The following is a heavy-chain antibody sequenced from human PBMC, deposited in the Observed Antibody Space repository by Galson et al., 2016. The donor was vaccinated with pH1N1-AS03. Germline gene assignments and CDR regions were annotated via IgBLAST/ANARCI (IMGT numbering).Heavy chain of an antibody. CDR3: ARVSGEDGSGGYKGASAMDA. J-gene: IGHJ6*02. CDR2: INPRVGLG. Sequence: SVKVSCTASGGTLSSYTINWVRQAPGQGLEWVGRINPRVGLGDYAQKLQDRVTITADKSTSTVYMELGSLRSEDAAVYYCARVSGEDGSGGYKGASAMDAWGQGTTVTVSS. CDR1: GGTLSSYT. V-gene: IGHV1-69*02. D-gene: IGHD2-15*01.